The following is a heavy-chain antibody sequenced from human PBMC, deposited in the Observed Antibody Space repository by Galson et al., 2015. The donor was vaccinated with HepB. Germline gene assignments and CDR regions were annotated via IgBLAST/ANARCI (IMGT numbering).Heavy chain of an antibody. J-gene: IGHJ4*02. Sequence: CAISGDSVSSNTAVWNWIRQSPSRGLEWLGRTYFRSKWGNDYAISVKSRITINPDTTKNQVSLQLNSVTPEDTAVYYCTRGSIRGGVDAGGKWGQGTLVTVSS. CDR2: TYFRSKWGN. CDR1: GDSVSSNTAV. CDR3: TRGSIRGGVDAGGK. D-gene: IGHD3-3*01. V-gene: IGHV6-1*01.